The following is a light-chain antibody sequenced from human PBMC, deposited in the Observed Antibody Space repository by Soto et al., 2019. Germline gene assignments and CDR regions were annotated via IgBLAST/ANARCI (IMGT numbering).Light chain of an antibody. CDR2: HAS. J-gene: IGKJ4*01. CDR1: QSVSNN. CDR3: QQYNEWPLT. Sequence: EIVMTQSPATLSVSPGERATLSCRASQSVSNNLAWYQQKPGQAPRLLIYHASTGATGIPARFSGSGSVTELTLTISSVQSEDFVVYYCQQYNEWPLTFGGGTKVEIK. V-gene: IGKV3-15*01.